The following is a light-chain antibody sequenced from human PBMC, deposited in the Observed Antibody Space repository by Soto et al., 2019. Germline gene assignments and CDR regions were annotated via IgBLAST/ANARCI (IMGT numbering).Light chain of an antibody. J-gene: IGKJ2*01. Sequence: DIPGTQSPSFLSASVGDRVTITCRASQAISNYLAWYQQIPGRAPKLLIYTASTLHSGVPSRFSGSGSGTEFTLTISSLQPEDFATYYCQQFNNYPRTFGQGTKLEIK. CDR2: TAS. CDR1: QAISNY. CDR3: QQFNNYPRT. V-gene: IGKV1-9*01.